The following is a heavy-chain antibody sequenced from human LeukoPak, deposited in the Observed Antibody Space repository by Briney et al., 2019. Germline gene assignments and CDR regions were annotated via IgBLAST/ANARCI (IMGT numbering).Heavy chain of an antibody. J-gene: IGHJ4*02. CDR1: GFTFSSYA. CDR3: ARTGGWIKGIAVRGFLDY. CDR2: ISYDGSNK. D-gene: IGHD6-19*01. Sequence: PGGSLRLSCAASGFTFSSYAMHWVRQAPGKGLEWVAVISYDGSNKYYADSVKGRFTISRDNSKNTLYLQMNSLRAEDTAVYYCARTGGWIKGIAVRGFLDYWGQGTLVTVSS. V-gene: IGHV3-30-3*01.